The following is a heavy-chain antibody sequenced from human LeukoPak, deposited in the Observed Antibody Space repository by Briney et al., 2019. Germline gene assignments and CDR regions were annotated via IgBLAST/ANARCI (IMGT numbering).Heavy chain of an antibody. CDR3: ARDKRGSSWDYYYYGMDV. Sequence: SETLSLTCTVSGGSISSGGYYWSWIRQPPGKGLEWIGYIYYSGSTNYNPSLKSRVTISVDTSKNQFSLKLSSVTAADTAVYYCARDKRGSSWDYYYYGMDVWGQGTTVTVSS. CDR2: IYYSGST. D-gene: IGHD6-13*01. CDR1: GGSISSGGYY. J-gene: IGHJ6*02. V-gene: IGHV4-61*08.